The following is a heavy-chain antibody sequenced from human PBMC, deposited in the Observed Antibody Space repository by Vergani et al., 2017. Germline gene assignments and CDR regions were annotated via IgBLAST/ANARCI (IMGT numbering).Heavy chain of an antibody. CDR1: GGSISSGGYY. CDR3: ARGDGDYVDDFVDY. Sequence: QVQLQESGPGLVKPSETLSLTCTVSGGSISSGGYYWSWIRQHPGKGLEWIGYIYYSGSTYYNPSLKSRVTISVDTSKNQFSLKLSSVTAADTAVYYCARGDGDYVDDFVDYWGQGTLVTVSS. J-gene: IGHJ4*02. V-gene: IGHV4-31*03. CDR2: IYYSGST. D-gene: IGHD4-17*01.